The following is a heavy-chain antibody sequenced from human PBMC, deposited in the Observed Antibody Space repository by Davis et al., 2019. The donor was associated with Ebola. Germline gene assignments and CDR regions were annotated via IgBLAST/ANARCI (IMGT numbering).Heavy chain of an antibody. V-gene: IGHV1-2*06. J-gene: IGHJ5*02. CDR3: ARASMIVVEYNWFDP. CDR2: INPNSGGT. CDR1: GYAFTGYY. Sequence: AASVKVSCKASGYAFTGYYMHWVRQAPGQGLEWMGRINPNSGGTNYAQKFQGRVTMTRDTSISTAYMELSGLRSDDTAVYYCARASMIVVEYNWFDPWGQGTLVTVSS. D-gene: IGHD3-22*01.